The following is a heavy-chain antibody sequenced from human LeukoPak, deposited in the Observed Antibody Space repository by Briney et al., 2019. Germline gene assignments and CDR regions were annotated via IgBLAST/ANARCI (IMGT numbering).Heavy chain of an antibody. J-gene: IGHJ3*02. V-gene: IGHV4-59*08. CDR2: IYYSGST. CDR3: ARPGSGPKRGAFDI. D-gene: IGHD6-19*01. CDR1: GGSISSYY. Sequence: SETLSLTCTVSGGSISSYYWSWIRQPPGKGLEWIGYIYYSGSTNYNPSLKSRVTISVDTSKNQFSLKLSSVTAADTAVYYFARPGSGPKRGAFDIWGQGTMVTVSS.